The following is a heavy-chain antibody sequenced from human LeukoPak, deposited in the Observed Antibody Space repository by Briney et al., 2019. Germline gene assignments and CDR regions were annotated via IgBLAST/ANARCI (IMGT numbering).Heavy chain of an antibody. D-gene: IGHD1-26*01. V-gene: IGHV3-21*01. J-gene: IGHJ4*02. CDR2: ISSSSYI. CDR3: ARDWVRYSGSYFDY. CDR1: GFTFSSHG. Sequence: GGSLRLTCVASGFTFSSHGMNWVRQAPGKGLEWVSSISSSSYIYYADSVKGRFTISRDNAKNSLYLQMNSLRAEDTAVCYCARDWVRYSGSYFDYWGQGTLVTVSS.